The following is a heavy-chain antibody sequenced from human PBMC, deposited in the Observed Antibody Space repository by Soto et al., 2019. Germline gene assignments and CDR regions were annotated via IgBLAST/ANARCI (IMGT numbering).Heavy chain of an antibody. J-gene: IGHJ4*02. Sequence: QVQLQQWGAGLLKPSETLSLTCVVYGGSFNDYYWSWIRQPPGKGLDWIGEINHSGSTKYNPSLKSRVTISIDTTKNQFSLKIKSMTAADTAVYYCARGPDLRDSLSLNYFDYWGLGTLVTVSS. CDR1: GGSFNDYY. D-gene: IGHD2-2*01. CDR2: INHSGST. V-gene: IGHV4-34*01. CDR3: ARGPDLRDSLSLNYFDY.